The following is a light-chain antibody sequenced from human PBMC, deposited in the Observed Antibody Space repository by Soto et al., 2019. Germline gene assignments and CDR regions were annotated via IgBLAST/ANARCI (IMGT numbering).Light chain of an antibody. CDR3: QTWGTGTLV. J-gene: IGLJ3*02. Sequence: QPVLTQSPSASAFLGASVTLTCTLSSGHSSYAIAWHQQQPEKGPRYLMKLNSDGSHSKGDGIPDRFSGSSSGAERYLTISSLQSEDEADYYCQTWGTGTLVFGGGTKLTVL. CDR2: LNSDGSH. V-gene: IGLV4-69*01. CDR1: SGHSSYA.